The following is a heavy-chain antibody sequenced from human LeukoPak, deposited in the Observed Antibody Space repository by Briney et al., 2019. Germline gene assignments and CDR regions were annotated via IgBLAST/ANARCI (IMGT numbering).Heavy chain of an antibody. CDR1: EFSVGSNY. V-gene: IGHV3-53*01. CDR3: ARAPYSSGGVYYYYYMDV. Sequence: GGSLRLSCAASEFSVGSNYMTWVRQAPGKGLEWVSVIYSGGSTCYADSVKGRFTISRDNSKNTLYLQMNSLRAEDTAVYYCARAPYSSGGVYYYYYMDVWGKGTTVTISS. D-gene: IGHD6-19*01. J-gene: IGHJ6*03. CDR2: IYSGGST.